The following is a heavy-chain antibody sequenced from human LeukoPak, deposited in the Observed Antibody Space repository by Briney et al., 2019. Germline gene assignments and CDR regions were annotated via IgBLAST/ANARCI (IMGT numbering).Heavy chain of an antibody. CDR2: ISWDGGST. Sequence: GGSLRLSCAASGFTFDDYAMHWVRQAPGKGLEWVSLISWDGGSTYYADSVKGRFTISRDNSKNSLYLQMNSLRAEDTALYYCAKGGTAGAYSSSWYLYYYYMDVWGKGTTVTVSS. D-gene: IGHD6-13*01. J-gene: IGHJ6*03. CDR1: GFTFDDYA. CDR3: AKGGTAGAYSSSWYLYYYYMDV. V-gene: IGHV3-43D*03.